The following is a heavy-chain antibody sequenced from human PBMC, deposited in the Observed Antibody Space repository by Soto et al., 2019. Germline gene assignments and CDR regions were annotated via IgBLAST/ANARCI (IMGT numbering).Heavy chain of an antibody. CDR2: INPSGGAT. J-gene: IGHJ4*02. CDR1: GYTFSTHA. CDR3: GRAFDRSGLY. D-gene: IGHD3-22*01. V-gene: IGHV1-46*01. Sequence: ASVKVSCEASGYTFSTHAMHWVRQAPGQGLEWMGLINPSGGATSYSQRFQGRVTITKDSSTSTVYMELSSLGSEDTAVYYCGRAFDRSGLYWGQGTLVTVSS.